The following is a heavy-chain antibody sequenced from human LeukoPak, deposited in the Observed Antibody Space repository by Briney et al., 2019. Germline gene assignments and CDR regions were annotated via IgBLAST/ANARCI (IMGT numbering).Heavy chain of an antibody. CDR3: TTDGVGVEGATYDN. CDR1: GFTFSSYW. D-gene: IGHD1-26*01. J-gene: IGHJ4*02. V-gene: IGHV3-7*03. CDR2: IKQDGSGK. Sequence: GGSLRLSCAASGFTFSSYWMSWVRQAPGKGLEWVANIKQDGSGKYYVDSVKGRFTISRDNARNSLYLQMNSLKTEDTAVYYCTTDGVGVEGATYDNWGQGTLVSVSS.